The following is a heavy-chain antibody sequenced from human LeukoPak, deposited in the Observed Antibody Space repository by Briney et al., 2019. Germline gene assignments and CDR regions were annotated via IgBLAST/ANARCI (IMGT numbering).Heavy chain of an antibody. V-gene: IGHV4-59*08. Sequence: SETLSLTCTVSGGSISNYYWSWIRQPPGRGLGWMAYIYYSGSTNYSPSLKSRVTVSVDKSKNQLSLNLTSVTAADTAFYYCARLPGSSHGYYFDYWGQGTLVTVSS. D-gene: IGHD5-18*01. CDR2: IYYSGST. CDR3: ARLPGSSHGYYFDY. CDR1: GGSISNYY. J-gene: IGHJ4*02.